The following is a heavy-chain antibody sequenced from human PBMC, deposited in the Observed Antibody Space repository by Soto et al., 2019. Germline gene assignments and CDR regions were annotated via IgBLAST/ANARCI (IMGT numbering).Heavy chain of an antibody. Sequence: QVQLQESGPGLVKPSETLSLTCTVSGGSVSSGRYQWSWIRQSPGKGLEWIGYIYYTGTTNYNPSLKSRVAISVATSANLVSLKLTSATAAHTSLYFCARLQCYDFWSGSVPMDVWGQGTAVTVSS. V-gene: IGHV4-61*01. CDR1: GGSVSSGRYQ. CDR3: ARLQCYDFWSGSVPMDV. J-gene: IGHJ6*02. D-gene: IGHD3-3*01. CDR2: IYYTGTT.